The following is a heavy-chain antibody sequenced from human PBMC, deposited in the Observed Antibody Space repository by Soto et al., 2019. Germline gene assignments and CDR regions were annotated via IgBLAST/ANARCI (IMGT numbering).Heavy chain of an antibody. J-gene: IGHJ4*02. CDR3: AKDVSDY. CDR1: GFSLSTTGAG. Sequence: QITLRESGRTLVQPTQTLTLTCTFSGFSLSTTGAGVAWIRQPPGKALEWLALLYWDGDKRYTPYLKNRLSIAKDPSRNQVVLTMTNMDPMDTATYYCAKDVSDYWGQGTLVTVSS. CDR2: LYWDGDK. V-gene: IGHV2-5*02.